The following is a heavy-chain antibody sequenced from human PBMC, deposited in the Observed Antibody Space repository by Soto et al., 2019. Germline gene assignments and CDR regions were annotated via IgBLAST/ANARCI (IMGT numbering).Heavy chain of an antibody. D-gene: IGHD4-4*01. Sequence: ASVKVSCKASGGTFSSYAISWVRQAPGQGLEWMGGIIPIFGTANYAQKFQGRVTITADESTSTAYMELSSLRSEDTAVYYCARAGGENGLHFHYGMDVWGQGTTVTVSS. CDR2: IIPIFGTA. CDR3: ARAGGENGLHFHYGMDV. CDR1: GGTFSSYA. V-gene: IGHV1-69*13. J-gene: IGHJ6*02.